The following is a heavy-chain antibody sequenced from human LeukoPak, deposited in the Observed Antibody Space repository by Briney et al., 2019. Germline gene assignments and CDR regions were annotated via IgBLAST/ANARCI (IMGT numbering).Heavy chain of an antibody. Sequence: GGSLRLSCAASGFTVSSNYMSWVRQAPGKGLEWVSVIYSGGTTYYADSVKGRFTISRDNSKNTLYLQMNTLRAEDTAVYYCAGRYDSSGYPLHWGQGTLVTVSS. J-gene: IGHJ4*02. D-gene: IGHD3-22*01. CDR3: AGRYDSSGYPLH. CDR1: GFTVSSNY. V-gene: IGHV3-53*01. CDR2: IYSGGTT.